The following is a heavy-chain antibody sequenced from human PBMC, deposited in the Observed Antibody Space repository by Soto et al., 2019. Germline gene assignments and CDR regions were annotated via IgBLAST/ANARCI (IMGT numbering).Heavy chain of an antibody. D-gene: IGHD6-6*01. V-gene: IGHV4-34*01. CDR3: ARGPTEYSSSLFNSGFDY. CDR1: GGSFSGYY. CDR2: INHSGST. J-gene: IGHJ4*02. Sequence: SETLSLTCAVYGGSFSGYYWSWIRQPPGKGLERIGEINHSGSTNYNPSLKSRVTISVDTSKNQFSLKLSSVTAADTAVYYCARGPTEYSSSLFNSGFDYWGQGTLVTVSS.